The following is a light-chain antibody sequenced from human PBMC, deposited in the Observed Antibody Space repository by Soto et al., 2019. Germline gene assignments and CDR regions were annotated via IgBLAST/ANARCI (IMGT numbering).Light chain of an antibody. Sequence: DIQMTQSPSTLSASVGDRVTITCRASQSITDWLAWYQQKPGKVPKFLIYKASNLEGGVPSRFSGSGSGTEFTLTISIVQPDDFATYYCQYWDDYSWTFGQGTKVEIK. CDR3: QYWDDYSWT. V-gene: IGKV1-5*03. CDR1: QSITDW. CDR2: KAS. J-gene: IGKJ1*01.